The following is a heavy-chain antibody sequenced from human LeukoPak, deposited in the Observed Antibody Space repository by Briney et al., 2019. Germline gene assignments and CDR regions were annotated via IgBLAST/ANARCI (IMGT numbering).Heavy chain of an antibody. Sequence: SETLSLTCTVSGGSISSYYWSWIRQPPGKGLEWIGYIYYSGSTNHNPSLKSRVTISVDTSKNQFSLKLSSVTAADTAVYYCARDIIDFWSGYYDYWGQGTLVAVSS. V-gene: IGHV4-59*01. CDR3: ARDIIDFWSGYYDY. CDR2: IYYSGST. D-gene: IGHD3-3*01. CDR1: GGSISSYY. J-gene: IGHJ4*02.